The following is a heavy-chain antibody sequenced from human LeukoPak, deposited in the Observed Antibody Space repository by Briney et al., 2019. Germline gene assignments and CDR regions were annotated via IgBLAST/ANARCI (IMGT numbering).Heavy chain of an antibody. CDR3: SRENGAFSPFGY. J-gene: IGHJ4*02. D-gene: IGHD2-8*01. CDR1: GGSISNTNW. CDR2: ISLTGLT. V-gene: IGHV4-4*02. Sequence: SGTLSLTCGASGGSISNTNWWSWVRQPPGQGLEWIGEISLTGLTHYNPSLESRVTVSLDKSKNQLSLNLASVTAADTAVYYCSRENGAFSPFGYWGQGTLVTVLS.